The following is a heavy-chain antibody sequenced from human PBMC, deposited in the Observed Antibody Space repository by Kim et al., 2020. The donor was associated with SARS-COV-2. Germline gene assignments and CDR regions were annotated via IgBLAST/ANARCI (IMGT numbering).Heavy chain of an antibody. CDR1: GFAFSSHW. Sequence: GGSLRLSCAASGFAFSSHWMSWVRQTPGRGLERVAGIKEDGSREEYLASVKGRFTISGDNTKNSVYLQMNSLGAEDTALYYCARDGRWGFDSWGQGTLVTVSS. D-gene: IGHD3-16*01. CDR2: IKEDGSRE. CDR3: ARDGRWGFDS. J-gene: IGHJ4*02. V-gene: IGHV3-7*01.